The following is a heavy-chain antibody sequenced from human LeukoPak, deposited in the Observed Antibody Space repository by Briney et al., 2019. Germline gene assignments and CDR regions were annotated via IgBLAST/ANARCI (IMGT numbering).Heavy chain of an antibody. CDR3: ARDMGSYYGYYYGMDV. Sequence: QPGGSLRLSCAASGFTFCYYAMHWLPQAQGKGLEYFSAISSNGGSTYYANSVKGRFTISRDNSKNTLYLHMGSLRAEDMAVYYCARDMGSYYGYYYGMDVWGQGTTVTVSS. D-gene: IGHD3-10*01. J-gene: IGHJ6*02. CDR1: GFTFCYYA. V-gene: IGHV3-64*01. CDR2: ISSNGGST.